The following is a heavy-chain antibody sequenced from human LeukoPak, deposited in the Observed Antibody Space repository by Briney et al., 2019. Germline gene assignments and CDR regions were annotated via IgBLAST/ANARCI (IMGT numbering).Heavy chain of an antibody. Sequence: PSETLSLTCTVSGGSISSSSYYWGWIRQPPGKGLEWIVSIYYSGSTYYNPSLKSRVTISVDTSKNQFSLKLSSVTAADTAVYYCARARYSYGYYFDYWGQGTLVTVSS. J-gene: IGHJ4*02. V-gene: IGHV4-39*07. D-gene: IGHD5-18*01. CDR1: GGSISSSSYY. CDR3: ARARYSYGYYFDY. CDR2: IYYSGST.